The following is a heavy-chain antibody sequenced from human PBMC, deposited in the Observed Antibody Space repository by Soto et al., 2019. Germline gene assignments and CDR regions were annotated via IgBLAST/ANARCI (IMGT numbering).Heavy chain of an antibody. CDR1: GFTFSSYG. CDR3: AKEGVAYYYDSSGYPYYYYGMDV. CDR2: ISYDGSNK. Sequence: GGSLRLSCAASGFTFSSYGMHWVRQAPGKGLEWVAVISYDGSNKYYADSVKGRFTISRDNSKNTLYLQMNSLRAEDTAVYYCAKEGVAYYYDSSGYPYYYYGMDVWGQGTTVTVSS. V-gene: IGHV3-30*18. J-gene: IGHJ6*02. D-gene: IGHD3-22*01.